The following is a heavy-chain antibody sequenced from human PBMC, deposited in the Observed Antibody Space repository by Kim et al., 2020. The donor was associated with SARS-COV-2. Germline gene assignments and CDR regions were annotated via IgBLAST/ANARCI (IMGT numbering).Heavy chain of an antibody. D-gene: IGHD3-10*01. CDR1: GFTFSDYY. V-gene: IGHV3-11*05. CDR3: ARDKRRWFGPLGDYYGMDV. J-gene: IGHJ6*02. CDR2: ISSSSSYT. Sequence: GGSLRLSCAASGFTFSDYYMSWIRQAPGKGLEWVSYISSSSSYTNYADSVKGRFTISRDNAKNSLYLQMNSLRAEDTAVYYCARDKRRWFGPLGDYYGMDVWGQGTTVTVSS.